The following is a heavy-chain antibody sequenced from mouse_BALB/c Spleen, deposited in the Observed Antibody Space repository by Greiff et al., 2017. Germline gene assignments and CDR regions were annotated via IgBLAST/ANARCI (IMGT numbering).Heavy chain of an antibody. J-gene: IGHJ3*01. V-gene: IGHV1-4*01. CDR3: AREGARATSAY. Sequence: QVQLQQPGSELVRPGASVKLSCKASGYTFTSYWMHWVKQRPGQGLEWIGYINPSTGYTEYNQKFKDKATLTADKSSSTAYMQLSSLTSEDSAVYYCAREGARATSAYWGQGTLVTVSA. CDR2: INPSTGYT. D-gene: IGHD3-1*01. CDR1: GYTFTSYW.